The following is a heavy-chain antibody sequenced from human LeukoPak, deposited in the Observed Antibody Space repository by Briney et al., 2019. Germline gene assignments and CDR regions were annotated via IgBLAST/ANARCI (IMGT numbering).Heavy chain of an antibody. V-gene: IGHV3-9*01. CDR3: ARAQSINTYYDFWSGYYRLDY. CDR1: GFTFDDYA. J-gene: IGHJ4*02. CDR2: ISWNSGSI. Sequence: GRSLRLSCAASGFTFDDYAMHWVRQAPGKGLEWVSGISWNSGSIGYADSVKGRFTISRDNAKNSLYLQMNSLRAEDTAVYYCARAQSINTYYDFWSGYYRLDYWGQGTLVTVSS. D-gene: IGHD3-3*01.